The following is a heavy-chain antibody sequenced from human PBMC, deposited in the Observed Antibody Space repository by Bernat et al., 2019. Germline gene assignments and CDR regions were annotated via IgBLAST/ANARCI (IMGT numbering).Heavy chain of an antibody. CDR3: ARDGSHGDPGGDSFNI. V-gene: IGHV4-59*01. Sequence: QVQLQESGPGLVKASETLSLTCTVSGGSISGYYWSWIRQPPGKGLEWIGYIYYTGSTNYNPSLKSRVTISIDTSKNLFSLKLSFVIAADTAMYYCARDGSHGDPGGDSFNIWGQGTMVTVSS. J-gene: IGHJ3*02. CDR2: IYYTGST. CDR1: GGSISGYY. D-gene: IGHD4-17*01.